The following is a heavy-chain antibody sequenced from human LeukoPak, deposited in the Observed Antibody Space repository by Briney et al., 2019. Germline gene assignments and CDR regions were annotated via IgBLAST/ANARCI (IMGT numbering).Heavy chain of an antibody. D-gene: IGHD3-10*01. CDR1: GYTFTNYG. Sequence: ASVKVSCKASGYTFTNYGISWVRQAPGQGLEWMGWISAYNGNTNYAQKLQGRVTMTTDTSTSTAYMELRSLRSDDTAVYYCARDRTTVLLWFGELSWFDPWGQGTLVTVSS. CDR3: ARDRTTVLLWFGELSWFDP. CDR2: ISAYNGNT. V-gene: IGHV1-18*01. J-gene: IGHJ5*02.